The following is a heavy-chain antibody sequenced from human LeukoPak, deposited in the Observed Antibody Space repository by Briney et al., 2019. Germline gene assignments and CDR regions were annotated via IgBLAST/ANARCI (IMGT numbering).Heavy chain of an antibody. V-gene: IGHV1-8*01. D-gene: IGHD3-10*01. CDR2: MNPNSGNT. J-gene: IGHJ4*02. Sequence: ASVKVSCKASGYTFTSYDINWVRQATGQGLEWMGWMNPNSGNTGYAQKFQGRVTMTRNTSRSIAYMELSSLRSEDTAVYYCARGLYYYGSGSIDYWGQGTLVTVSS. CDR1: GYTFTSYD. CDR3: ARGLYYYGSGSIDY.